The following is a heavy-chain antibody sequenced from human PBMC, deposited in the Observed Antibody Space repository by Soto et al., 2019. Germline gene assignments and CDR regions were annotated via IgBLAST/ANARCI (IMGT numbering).Heavy chain of an antibody. CDR3: ARSGYNYGYDY. J-gene: IGHJ4*02. V-gene: IGHV4-59*01. CDR1: GGSSSPYD. CDR2: IYYSGNT. Sequence: ASETLSVTCTVAGGSSSPYDGSWIRQPPGKGLEWIGYIYYSGNTYYNPSLKSRVTMTADTSTNTAYMELRSLRSDDTAVYYCARSGYNYGYDYWGQGTLVTVSS. D-gene: IGHD5-18*01.